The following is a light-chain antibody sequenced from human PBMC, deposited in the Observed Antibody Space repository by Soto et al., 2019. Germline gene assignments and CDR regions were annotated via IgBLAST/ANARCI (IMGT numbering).Light chain of an antibody. CDR2: GAS. V-gene: IGKV3-20*01. J-gene: IGKJ1*01. CDR1: QSVGSD. CDR3: QQYGGSPWT. Sequence: VLMQSPRTLSVSPGERATLSVMASQSVGSDLVWYQQKPGQAPRLLIYGASSRATGIPDRFSGSGSGTDFTLTISRLEPEDVAVYYCQQYGGSPWTFGQGTKVDIK.